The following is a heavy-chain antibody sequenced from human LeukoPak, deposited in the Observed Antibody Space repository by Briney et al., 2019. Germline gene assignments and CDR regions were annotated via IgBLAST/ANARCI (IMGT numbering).Heavy chain of an antibody. Sequence: PGGSLRLSCAASGFTFSSYGMHWVRQAPGKGLEWVAFIRYDGSNKYYADSVKGRFTISRDNSKNTLYLQMNSLRAEDTAVYYCAKVAPGIAAAGTSSFDYWGQGTLVTVSS. D-gene: IGHD6-13*01. V-gene: IGHV3-30*02. CDR2: IRYDGSNK. CDR3: AKVAPGIAAAGTSSFDY. CDR1: GFTFSSYG. J-gene: IGHJ4*02.